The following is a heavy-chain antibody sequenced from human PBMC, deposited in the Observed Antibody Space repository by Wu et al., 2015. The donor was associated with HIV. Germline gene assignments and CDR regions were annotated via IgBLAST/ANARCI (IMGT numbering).Heavy chain of an antibody. CDR1: GYTFITYG. D-gene: IGHD5-18*01. J-gene: IGHJ3*02. CDR2: ISTYNGNT. V-gene: IGHV1-18*01. Sequence: QVQLVQSGAEVKKPGASVKVSCKASGYTFITYGISWVRQAPGQGLEWMGWISTYNGNTNYAQKFQGRVTITADESTSTAYMELSSLRSEDTAVYYCAQSGYSYGSEAFDIWGQGTMVTVSS. CDR3: AQSGYSYGSEAFDI.